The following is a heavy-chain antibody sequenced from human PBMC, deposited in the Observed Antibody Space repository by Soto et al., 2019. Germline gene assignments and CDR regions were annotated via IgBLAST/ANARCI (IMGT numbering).Heavy chain of an antibody. CDR3: ARDHGYSSGWTYYYYGMDV. D-gene: IGHD6-19*01. J-gene: IGHJ6*02. CDR1: GYTFPGYY. CDR2: INPNSGGT. Sequence: GASVKVSCKASGYTFPGYYMHWVRQAPGQGLEWMGWINPNSGGTNYAQKFQGWVTMTRDTSISTAYMELSRLRSDDTAVYYCARDHGYSSGWTYYYYGMDVWGQGTTVTVSS. V-gene: IGHV1-2*04.